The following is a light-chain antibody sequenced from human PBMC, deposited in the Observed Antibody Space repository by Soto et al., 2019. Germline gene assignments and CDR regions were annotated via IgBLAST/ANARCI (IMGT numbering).Light chain of an antibody. CDR1: QSINRK. V-gene: IGKV3-15*01. Sequence: EIAMTQSPVTLSVSPGERATLSCRASQSINRKLAWYQQRPGQAPRLLISDASIRATGIPARFSGSGSGTEFTLTISSLQPEDFATYYCQQANSFPLTFGGGTKVEIK. J-gene: IGKJ4*01. CDR2: DAS. CDR3: QQANSFPLT.